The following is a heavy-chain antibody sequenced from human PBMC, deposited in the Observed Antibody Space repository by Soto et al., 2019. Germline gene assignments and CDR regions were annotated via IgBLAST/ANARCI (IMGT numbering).Heavy chain of an antibody. Sequence: GVSLRLSCAASGFTFSSYAMSWVRQAPGKGLELVSASSGSGGSTYYADSVKGRFTISTDNSKNTLYLQMNSLRAEDTAVYYCAKEATPGIAAARTSWFDPWGQGTLVTVSS. CDR3: AKEATPGIAAARTSWFDP. CDR1: GFTFSSYA. D-gene: IGHD6-13*01. V-gene: IGHV3-23*01. J-gene: IGHJ5*02. CDR2: SSGSGGST.